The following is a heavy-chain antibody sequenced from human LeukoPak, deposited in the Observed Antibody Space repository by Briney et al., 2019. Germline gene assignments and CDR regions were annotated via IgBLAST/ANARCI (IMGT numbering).Heavy chain of an antibody. J-gene: IGHJ4*02. CDR1: GFTFSSYG. V-gene: IGHV3-30*02. CDR2: IRYDGSNK. D-gene: IGHD3-10*01. Sequence: GGSLRLSCAASGFTFSSYGMHWVRQAPGKGLEWVAFIRYDGSNKYYADSVKGRFTISRDNSKNTLYLQMNSLRAEDTAVYYCARDEGFGELLEPLDYWGQGTLVTVSS. CDR3: ARDEGFGELLEPLDY.